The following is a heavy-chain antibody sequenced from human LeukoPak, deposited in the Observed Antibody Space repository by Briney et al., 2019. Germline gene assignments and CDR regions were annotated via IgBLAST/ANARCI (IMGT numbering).Heavy chain of an antibody. CDR2: IYYSGST. CDR1: GGSVSGYY. V-gene: IGHV4-59*02. Sequence: SETLSLTCAVSGGSVSGYYWSWIRQPPGKGLEWIGYIYYSGSTNYNPSLKSRVTISVDTSKNQFSLKLSSVTAADTAVYYCATLPEGYWGQGTLVTVSS. CDR3: ATLPEGY. J-gene: IGHJ4*02.